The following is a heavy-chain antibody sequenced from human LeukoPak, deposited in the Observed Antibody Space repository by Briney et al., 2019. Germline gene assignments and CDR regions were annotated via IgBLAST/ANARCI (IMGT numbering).Heavy chain of an antibody. CDR2: INPSGGST. Sequence: ASVKVSCKASGYTFTSYYMHWVRQAPGQGLEWMGIINPSGGSTSYAQKFQGRVTMTRDTSTSTVHMELSSLRSEDTAVYYCARGGTMVRGVIAHFDYWGQGTLVTVSS. CDR1: GYTFTSYY. V-gene: IGHV1-46*01. D-gene: IGHD3-10*01. J-gene: IGHJ4*02. CDR3: ARGGTMVRGVIAHFDY.